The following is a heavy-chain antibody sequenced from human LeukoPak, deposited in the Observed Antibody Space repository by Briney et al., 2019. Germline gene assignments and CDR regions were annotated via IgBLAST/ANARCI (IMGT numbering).Heavy chain of an antibody. V-gene: IGHV1-8*01. CDR3: ARAHYDYVWGRPEDI. D-gene: IGHD3-16*01. CDR1: GYTFTSYD. CDR2: MNPNSGNT. Sequence: GASVKVSCKASGYTFTSYDINGVRQATGQGLEWMGWMNPNSGNTGYAQKFQGRVTMTRNTSISTAYMELSSLRSEDTAVYYCARAHYDYVWGRPEDIWGQGTMVTVSS. J-gene: IGHJ3*02.